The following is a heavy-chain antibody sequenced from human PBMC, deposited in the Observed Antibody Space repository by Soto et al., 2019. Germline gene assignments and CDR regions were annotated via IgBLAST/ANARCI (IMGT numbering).Heavy chain of an antibody. V-gene: IGHV1-2*04. J-gene: IGHJ5*02. Sequence: QVQLVQSGAEVKKPGASVKVSCKASGYTFTGYYMHWVRQAPGQGLEWMGWINPNSGGTNYAQKFQGWVTMTRDTSISTAYMERSRLRSDDTAVYYCARGGRIAARPDWFDPWGQGTLVTVSS. D-gene: IGHD6-6*01. CDR1: GYTFTGYY. CDR2: INPNSGGT. CDR3: ARGGRIAARPDWFDP.